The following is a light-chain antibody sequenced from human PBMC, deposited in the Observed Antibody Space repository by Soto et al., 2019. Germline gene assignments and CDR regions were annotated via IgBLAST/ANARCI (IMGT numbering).Light chain of an antibody. Sequence: QSALTQPASVSGSPGQSVTISCTGTSSDIGGYNYVSWYQQHPGKAPKLMIYEVSNRPSGVSNRFSGSRSGNTASLTISGLQAEDEADYYCSSHTSSPVIFGGGTKLTVL. V-gene: IGLV2-14*01. CDR2: EVS. CDR1: SSDIGGYNY. J-gene: IGLJ2*01. CDR3: SSHTSSPVI.